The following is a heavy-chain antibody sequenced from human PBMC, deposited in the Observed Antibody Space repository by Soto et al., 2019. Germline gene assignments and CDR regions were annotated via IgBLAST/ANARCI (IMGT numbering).Heavy chain of an antibody. J-gene: IGHJ4*02. CDR3: AFSYHSNY. CDR2: ISRSGDNT. V-gene: IGHV3-23*01. CDR1: GFTFTSYA. D-gene: IGHD2-2*01. Sequence: EVHLLDSGGGLVQPGGSLRLSCAASGFTFTSYAMSWVRQAPDKGLEWVSSISRSGDNTYYADSVKGRFTISRDDSKNTVYLPMNSLRAEGTAVYYCAFSYHSNYWGQGTLVTVSS.